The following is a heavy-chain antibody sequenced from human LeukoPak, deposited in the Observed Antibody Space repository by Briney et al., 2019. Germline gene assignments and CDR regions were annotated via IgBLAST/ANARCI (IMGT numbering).Heavy chain of an antibody. CDR1: GFTFSSYS. V-gene: IGHV3-21*01. Sequence: GGSLRLSCAASGFTFSSYSMNWVRQAPGKGLEWVSSISSSSSYIYYADSVKGRFTISRDNAKNSLYLQMNSLRAEDTAVYYCARAGGYERTFDYWGQGTLVTVSS. CDR3: ARAGGYERTFDY. CDR2: ISSSSSYI. J-gene: IGHJ4*02. D-gene: IGHD5-12*01.